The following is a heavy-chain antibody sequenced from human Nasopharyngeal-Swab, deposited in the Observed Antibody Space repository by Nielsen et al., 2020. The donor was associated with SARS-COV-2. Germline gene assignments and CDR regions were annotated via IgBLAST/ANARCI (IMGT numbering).Heavy chain of an antibody. J-gene: IGHJ6*03. CDR1: GCRYTSDW. D-gene: IGHD2-15*01. V-gene: IGHV5-10-1*01. Sequence: GEDLKLYWQGSGCRYTSDWICWGREMPGKGLEWMVRVDPSDSYTNYSPSFQGHVTFSADTPISTAYLQWISLKASDTAMYYCARRAYCSGGSCYSPYYYYMDVWGKGTTVTVSS. CDR3: ARRAYCSGGSCYSPYYYYMDV. CDR2: VDPSDSYT.